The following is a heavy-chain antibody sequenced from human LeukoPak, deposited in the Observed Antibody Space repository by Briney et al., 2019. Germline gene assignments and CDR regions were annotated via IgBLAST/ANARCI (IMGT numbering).Heavy chain of an antibody. CDR3: VKESGFMAAPNSAFDI. Sequence: GGSLRLSCSASGFTFNSYPVHWVRQAPGKGLEYVSGISRNGGSTYYADSVKGRFTIPRDNSKNTLYLQMSSLRAEDTAVYYCVKESGFMAAPNSAFDIWGQGTMVTVSS. D-gene: IGHD3-16*01. CDR1: GFTFNSYP. V-gene: IGHV3-64D*06. J-gene: IGHJ3*02. CDR2: ISRNGGST.